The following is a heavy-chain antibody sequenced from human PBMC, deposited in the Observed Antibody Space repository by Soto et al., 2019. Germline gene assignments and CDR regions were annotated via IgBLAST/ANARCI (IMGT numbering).Heavy chain of an antibody. Sequence: EVQLVESGGGLVKPGGSLRLSCAASGFTFSSYSMNWVRQAPGKGLEWVSSISSSRSYIYYADSVKGRFTISRDNAKNSLYLQRNSLRAEDTAVYYCARGRAATYYDFWGHTRGRHNWFDPWGQGTLVTVSS. J-gene: IGHJ5*02. V-gene: IGHV3-21*01. CDR2: ISSSRSYI. D-gene: IGHD3-3*01. CDR3: ARGRAATYYDFWGHTRGRHNWFDP. CDR1: GFTFSSYS.